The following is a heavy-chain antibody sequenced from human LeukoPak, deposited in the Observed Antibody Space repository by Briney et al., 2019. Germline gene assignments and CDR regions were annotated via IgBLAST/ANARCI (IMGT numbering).Heavy chain of an antibody. V-gene: IGHV3-49*03. CDR2: IRSKAYGGTT. CDR3: TRDLDPEGYCSSTSCSYYGMDV. Sequence: GGPLRLSCTASGFTFGDYAMSWFRQAPGKGLEWVGFIRSKAYGGTTEYAASVKGRFTISRDDSKSIAYLQMNSLKTEDTAVYYCTRDLDPEGYCSSTSCSYYGMDVWGQGTTVTVPS. J-gene: IGHJ6*02. CDR1: GFTFGDYA. D-gene: IGHD2-2*01.